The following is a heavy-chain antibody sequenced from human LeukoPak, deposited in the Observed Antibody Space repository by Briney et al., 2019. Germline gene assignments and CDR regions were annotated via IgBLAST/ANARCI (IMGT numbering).Heavy chain of an antibody. CDR2: ISSTSIYT. V-gene: IGHV3-11*05. CDR3: AREDGYSSSWYSDY. D-gene: IGHD6-13*01. CDR1: GFTFSDYY. Sequence: GGSLRLSCAASGFTFSDYYMSWIRQAPGKGLEWVSDISSTSIYTNYADSVKGRFTISRDNGKNSLYLQMNSLRAEDTAVYYCAREDGYSSSWYSDYWGQGTLVTVSS. J-gene: IGHJ4*02.